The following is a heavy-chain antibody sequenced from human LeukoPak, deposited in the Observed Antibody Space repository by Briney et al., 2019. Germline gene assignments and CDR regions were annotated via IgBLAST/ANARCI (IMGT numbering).Heavy chain of an antibody. CDR2: INPNSGGT. CDR1: GYTFTGYY. V-gene: IGHV1-2*02. D-gene: IGHD3-16*02. Sequence: ASVKVSCKASGYTFTGYYMHWVRQAPGQGLEWMGWINPNSGGTNYAQKFLGRVTMTRDASSSTAYMELSRLRSDDTAVYYCARGPNWSYHLLGYRGQGTLVTVSS. CDR3: ARGPNWSYHLLGY. J-gene: IGHJ4*02.